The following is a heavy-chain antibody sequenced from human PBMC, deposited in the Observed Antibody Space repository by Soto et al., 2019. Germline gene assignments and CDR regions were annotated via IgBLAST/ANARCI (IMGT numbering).Heavy chain of an antibody. CDR2: INHSGST. D-gene: IGHD3-3*01. CDR1: GGSFSGYY. Sequence: QVQLQQWGAGLLKPSETLSLTCAVYGGSFSGYYWSWIRQPPGKGLEWIGEINHSGSTNYNPSLKSRVTISVDTSKNQFSLKLSSVPAADTAVYYCARRLWSGYYYYYYMDVWGKGTTVTVSS. J-gene: IGHJ6*03. V-gene: IGHV4-34*01. CDR3: ARRLWSGYYYYYYMDV.